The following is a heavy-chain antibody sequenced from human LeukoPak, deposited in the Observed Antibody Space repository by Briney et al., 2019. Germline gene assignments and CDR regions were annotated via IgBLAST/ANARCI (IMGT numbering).Heavy chain of an antibody. D-gene: IGHD3-22*01. J-gene: IGHJ4*02. V-gene: IGHV1-46*01. CDR2: INPSGGST. Sequence: ASVKVSCKASGYTFTSYYMHWVRQAPGQGLEWMGIINPSGGSTSYAQKFQGRVTMTRDTSTSTVYMELSSLRSEDTAVYYCARGYQPDEPYYYDSSGHYHQEFDYWGQGTLVTVSS. CDR3: ARGYQPDEPYYYDSSGHYHQEFDY. CDR1: GYTFTSYY.